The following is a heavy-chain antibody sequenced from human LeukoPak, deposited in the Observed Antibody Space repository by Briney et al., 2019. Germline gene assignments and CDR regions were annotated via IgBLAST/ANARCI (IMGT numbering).Heavy chain of an antibody. CDR3: AREKEGYCSSTSCYDYPYYGTDV. J-gene: IGHJ6*02. CDR2: INPSGGST. Sequence: GASVKVSCKASGYTFTSYYMHWVRQAPGQGLEWMGIINPSGGSTSYAQKFQGRVTMTRDTSTSTVYMELSSLRSEDTAVYYCAREKEGYCSSTSCYDYPYYGTDVWGQGTTVTVSS. V-gene: IGHV1-46*01. D-gene: IGHD2-2*01. CDR1: GYTFTSYY.